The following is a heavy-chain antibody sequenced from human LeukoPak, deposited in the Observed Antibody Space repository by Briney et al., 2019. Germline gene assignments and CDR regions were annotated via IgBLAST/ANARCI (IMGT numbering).Heavy chain of an antibody. CDR3: ASLLWSSSSPFDY. D-gene: IGHD3-10*01. CDR1: GFTFSSYA. CDR2: ISGSGGST. J-gene: IGHJ4*02. Sequence: PGGSLRLSCAASGFTFSSYAMSWVRQAPGKGLEWVSAISGSGGSTYYADSVKGRFTISRDNSKNTLYLQMNSLRAEDTAVYYCASLLWSSSSPFDYWGQGTLVTVSS. V-gene: IGHV3-23*01.